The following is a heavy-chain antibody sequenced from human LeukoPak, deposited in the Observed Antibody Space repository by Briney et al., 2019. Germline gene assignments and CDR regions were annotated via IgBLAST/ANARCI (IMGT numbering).Heavy chain of an antibody. V-gene: IGHV3-7*01. CDR2: IKQDESEK. J-gene: IGHJ4*02. CDR3: ARDQQLPDY. D-gene: IGHD6-13*01. CDR1: GFTFNNYW. Sequence: GGSLRLSCAASGFTFNNYWMIWVRQAPGKGLEWVANIKQDESEKYYVDSVKGRFTISRDNAKNSLYLQMNSLRAEDTAVYYCARDQQLPDYWGQGTLVTVSS.